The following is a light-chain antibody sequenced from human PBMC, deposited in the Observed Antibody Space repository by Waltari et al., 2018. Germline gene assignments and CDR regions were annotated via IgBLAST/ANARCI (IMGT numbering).Light chain of an antibody. CDR1: QSVSRT. Sequence: IVLTQSPGTLSLSPGERATLSCRASQSVSRTLAWYQQKPGQAPRLLIYGASTRAAGIPDRFSGSGSGTDFSLTISRLEPEEFAVYYCQHYVRLPVTFGQGTKVEIK. J-gene: IGKJ1*01. V-gene: IGKV3-20*01. CDR3: QHYVRLPVT. CDR2: GAS.